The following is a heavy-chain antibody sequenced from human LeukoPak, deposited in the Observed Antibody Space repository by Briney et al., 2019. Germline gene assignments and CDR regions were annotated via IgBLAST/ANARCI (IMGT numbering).Heavy chain of an antibody. CDR2: IYSSGNT. V-gene: IGHV3-66*01. D-gene: IGHD3-10*01. CDR1: GFTVSSNY. CDR3: ARGAVVRGAKEWYHYMDV. J-gene: IGHJ6*03. Sequence: PGGSLRLSCAASGFTVSSNYMSWVRQAPGKGLEWVSVIYSSGNTYYAGSVKGTFTIYRDISKNTLYLQMNSLRGEDTAVYYCARGAVVRGAKEWYHYMDVWGKGTTVTVSS.